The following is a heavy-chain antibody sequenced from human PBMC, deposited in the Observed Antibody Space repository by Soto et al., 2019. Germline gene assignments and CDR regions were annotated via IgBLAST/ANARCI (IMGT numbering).Heavy chain of an antibody. D-gene: IGHD2-21*01. Sequence: QVQLVQSGAEVKKPGSSVKVSCKASGGTFSSYTISWVRQAPGQGLEWMGRIIPILGIANYAQKFQGRVTITADKSTSTAYMELSSLRSEDTAVYYCARDRTYCGGECYSSDYWGQGTLVTVSS. CDR3: ARDRTYCGGECYSSDY. CDR1: GGTFSSYT. J-gene: IGHJ4*02. CDR2: IIPILGIA. V-gene: IGHV1-69*08.